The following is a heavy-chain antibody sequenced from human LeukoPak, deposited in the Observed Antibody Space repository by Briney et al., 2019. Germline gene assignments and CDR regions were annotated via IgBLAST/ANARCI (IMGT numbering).Heavy chain of an antibody. CDR1: GGSISSGGHY. D-gene: IGHD6-13*01. J-gene: IGHJ5*02. Sequence: SQTLSLTCTVSGGSISSGGHYWSWIRQPAGKGLEYLGRISSTGSTNYNPSLRSRVTISADTSKNHFSLKLTSVTAADTAVYYCARVSSWYRNWFDPWGQGTLVTVSS. CDR2: ISSTGST. V-gene: IGHV4-61*02. CDR3: ARVSSWYRNWFDP.